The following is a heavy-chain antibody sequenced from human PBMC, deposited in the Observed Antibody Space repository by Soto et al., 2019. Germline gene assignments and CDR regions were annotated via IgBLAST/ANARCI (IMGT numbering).Heavy chain of an antibody. V-gene: IGHV3-23*01. CDR3: ARWSYLDY. CDR1: GFSFGSYA. Sequence: PVGSLRLSGAASGFSFGSYALSWFRQAPGKGLEWVSTISGSDGKTFYADAVKGRFSISRDTSQNTLYLQMNSLRADDTAIYYCARWSYLDYWGQGTRVTVSS. J-gene: IGHJ4*02. D-gene: IGHD3-3*01. CDR2: ISGSDGKT.